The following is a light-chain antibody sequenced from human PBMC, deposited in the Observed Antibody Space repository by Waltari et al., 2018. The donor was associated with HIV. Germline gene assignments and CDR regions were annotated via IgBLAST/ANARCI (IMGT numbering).Light chain of an antibody. V-gene: IGLV7-46*01. CDR1: TGPVTSGRY. CDR2: DTN. CDR3: MLSYTGGAFWV. J-gene: IGLJ3*02. Sequence: QAVVTQEPSLTVSPGGKVTPTCCSSTGPVTSGRYPYWFQQKAGPDPKTLIFDTNDKHSWTPARFAGALLGGKAALTLSGAEPEDEADYYCMLSYTGGAFWVFGGGTKLTVL.